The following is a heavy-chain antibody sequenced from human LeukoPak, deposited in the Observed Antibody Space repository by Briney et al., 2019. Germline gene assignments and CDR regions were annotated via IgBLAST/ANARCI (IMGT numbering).Heavy chain of an antibody. CDR2: ISAYNGNT. J-gene: IGHJ6*02. CDR3: AREGSITIYYYGMDV. Sequence: ASVKVSCKASGYTFTSYGISWVRQAPGQGLEWMGWISAYNGNTNYAQKLQGRVTMTTDTSTSTAYMELRSLRSEDTAVYYCAREGSITIYYYGMDVWGQGTTVTVSS. V-gene: IGHV1-18*01. D-gene: IGHD3-3*01. CDR1: GYTFTSYG.